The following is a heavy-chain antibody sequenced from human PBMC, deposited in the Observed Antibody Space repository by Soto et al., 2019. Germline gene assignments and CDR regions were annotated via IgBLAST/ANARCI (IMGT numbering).Heavy chain of an antibody. J-gene: IGHJ2*01. CDR2: MYYSGDN. Sequence: SETLSLTCTVSGGCISSYYWSWIRQSPGKGLEWIGDMYYSGDNNYNPSLKSRVTMSIDTSKNQFSLRLSSVTAADRAVYYCARDRTAKFAPYWHFDLWGRGTLVTVSS. D-gene: IGHD2-21*02. V-gene: IGHV4-59*01. CDR3: ARDRTAKFAPYWHFDL. CDR1: GGCISSYY.